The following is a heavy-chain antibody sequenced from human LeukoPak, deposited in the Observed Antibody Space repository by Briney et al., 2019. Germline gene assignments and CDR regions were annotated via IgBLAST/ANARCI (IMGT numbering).Heavy chain of an antibody. D-gene: IGHD1-26*01. CDR2: IKEDGSEK. J-gene: IGHJ4*02. CDR3: ARDRVSGSYNY. Sequence: PGGSLRLSCAASGFTFGSYWMSWVRQARGKGLEWVANIKEDGSEKNYVDSVKGRFTISRDNAKNSLYLQMNSLRAEDTAVYYCARDRVSGSYNYWGQGTLVTVSS. V-gene: IGHV3-7*01. CDR1: GFTFGSYW.